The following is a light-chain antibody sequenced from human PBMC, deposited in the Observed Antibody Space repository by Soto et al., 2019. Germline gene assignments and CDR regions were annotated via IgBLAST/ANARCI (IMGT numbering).Light chain of an antibody. CDR2: GAT. J-gene: IGKJ1*01. CDR1: QSVTSN. CDR3: QQYNNWTPET. Sequence: EIVMTQFPATLSVSPGERATLSCRASQSVTSNLAWYQQKRGQAPRLVIYGATTRATGIPARFSGSGSGTDFTLTISSLQSEDFAVYYCQQYNNWTPETFGQGTKVDIK. V-gene: IGKV3-15*01.